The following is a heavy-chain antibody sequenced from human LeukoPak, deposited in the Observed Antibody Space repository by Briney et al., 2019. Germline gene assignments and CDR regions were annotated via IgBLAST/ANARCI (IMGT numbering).Heavy chain of an antibody. D-gene: IGHD3-16*01. CDR1: GFTFSSYW. J-gene: IGHJ4*02. CDR3: LRGSPNVWSNYVLDS. CDR2: IKQDGSEK. V-gene: IGHV3-7*01. Sequence: GGSLRLSCVASGFTFSSYWMTWVRQAPGKGLEGVAKIKQDGSEKIYLDSVKGRFTISRDNAKSTLYLQMNGLRAEDAAVYYCLRGSPNVWSNYVLDSWGRGTLVVVSS.